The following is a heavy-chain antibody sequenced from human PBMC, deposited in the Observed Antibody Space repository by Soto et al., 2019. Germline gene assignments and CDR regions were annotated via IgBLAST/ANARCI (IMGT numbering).Heavy chain of an antibody. CDR2: INSDGSST. CDR1: GFTFSSYW. Sequence: GGSLRLSCAASGFTFSSYWMHWVRQAPGKGLVWVSRINSDGSSTSYADSVKGRFTISRDNAKNTLYLQMNSLRAEDTAVYYCARDRGYVLLWFGELFTNHDAFDIWGQGTMVTVSS. D-gene: IGHD3-10*01. CDR3: ARDRGYVLLWFGELFTNHDAFDI. J-gene: IGHJ3*02. V-gene: IGHV3-74*01.